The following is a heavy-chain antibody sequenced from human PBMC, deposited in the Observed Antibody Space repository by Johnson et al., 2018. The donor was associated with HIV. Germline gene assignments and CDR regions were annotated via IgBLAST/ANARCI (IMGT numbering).Heavy chain of an antibody. CDR1: GFGFSRYA. J-gene: IGHJ3*02. Sequence: QMLLVESGGGVVQPGRSLRASCAASGFGFSRYAMHWVRQAPGKGLEWVAVISYDGSNKYYADSVKGRFTISRDNSKNTLYLQMNSLRAEDTAVSYCAKGGSSWSDDAFDIWGQGTMVTVSS. V-gene: IGHV3-30*04. CDR3: AKGGSSWSDDAFDI. D-gene: IGHD6-13*01. CDR2: ISYDGSNK.